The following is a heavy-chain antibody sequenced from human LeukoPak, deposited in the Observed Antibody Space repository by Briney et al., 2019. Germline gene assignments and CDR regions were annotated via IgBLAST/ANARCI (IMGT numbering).Heavy chain of an antibody. J-gene: IGHJ6*03. D-gene: IGHD2-2*01. CDR1: GGSISSSSYY. CDR3: ARQGAPAGYYYYYMDV. CDR2: IYYSGST. V-gene: IGHV4-39*01. Sequence: SETLSLTCTVSGGSISSSSYYWGWIRQPPGKGLEWIGSIYYSGSTYYNPSPKSRVTISVDTSKNQFSLKLSSVTAADTAVYYCARQGAPAGYYYYYMDVWGKGTTVTVSS.